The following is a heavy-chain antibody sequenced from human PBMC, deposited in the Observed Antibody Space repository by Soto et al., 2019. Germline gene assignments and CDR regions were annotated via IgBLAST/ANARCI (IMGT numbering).Heavy chain of an antibody. CDR1: GGSVSSGYY. V-gene: IGHV4-61*01. CDR2: IYYTGST. CDR3: PRGGRASSRPRA. D-gene: IGHD1-26*01. Sequence: SETLSLTCTVSGGSVSSGYYWNWIRQAPGKGLEWIGYIYYTGSTNYKPSLKSRVTISVDTSKNQSSLKLRSVTAADTAVYYCPRGGRASSRPRAGGQGALVTVSS. J-gene: IGHJ4*02.